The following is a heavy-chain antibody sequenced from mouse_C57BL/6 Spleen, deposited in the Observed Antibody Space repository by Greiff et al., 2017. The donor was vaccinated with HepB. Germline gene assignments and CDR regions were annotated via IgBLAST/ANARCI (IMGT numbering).Heavy chain of an antibody. D-gene: IGHD1-1*01. Sequence: VKLMESGAELVKPGASVKLSCKASGYTFTSYWMHWVKQRPGQGLEWIGMIHPNSGSTNYNEKFKSKATLTVDKSSSTAYMQLSSLTSEDSAVYYCARGYYGSPWYFDVWGTGTTVTVSS. J-gene: IGHJ1*03. CDR2: IHPNSGST. CDR3: ARGYYGSPWYFDV. CDR1: GYTFTSYW. V-gene: IGHV1-64*01.